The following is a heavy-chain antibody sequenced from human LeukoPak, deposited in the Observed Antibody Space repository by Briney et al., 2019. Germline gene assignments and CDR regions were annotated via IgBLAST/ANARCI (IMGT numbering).Heavy chain of an antibody. CDR3: AKDAYYYDSSGYQIHDAFDI. Sequence: GGSLRHSCAASGFTFSSYSMNWVRQTPGKGLEWVAVISYDGSNKYYADSVKGRFTISRDNSKNTLYLQMNSLRAEDTAVYHCAKDAYYYDSSGYQIHDAFDIWGQGTMVTVSS. D-gene: IGHD3-22*01. V-gene: IGHV3-30*18. CDR2: ISYDGSNK. J-gene: IGHJ3*02. CDR1: GFTFSSYS.